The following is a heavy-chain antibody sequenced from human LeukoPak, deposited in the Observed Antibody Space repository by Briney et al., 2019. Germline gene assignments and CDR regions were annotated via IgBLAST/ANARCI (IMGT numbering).Heavy chain of an antibody. D-gene: IGHD5-24*01. CDR1: GFTLDDYG. CDR2: INWNGGST. J-gene: IGHJ4*02. CDR3: ARDYKEGMATCYFDY. V-gene: IGHV3-20*04. Sequence: GGSLRLSCAASGFTLDDYGMNWVRQAPGKGLEWVSGINWNGGSTGYADSVKGRFTISRDNAKNTLYLQMNSLRAEDTAVYYCARDYKEGMATCYFDYWGQGTLVTVSS.